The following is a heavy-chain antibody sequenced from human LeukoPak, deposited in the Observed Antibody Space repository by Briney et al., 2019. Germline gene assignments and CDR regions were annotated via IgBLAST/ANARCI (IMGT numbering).Heavy chain of an antibody. V-gene: IGHV1-18*01. Sequence: ASVKVSCKASGYTFTSYGISWGRQAPGQGLEWMGWISAYNGNTNYAQKLQGRVTMTTDTSTSTAYMELRSLRSDDTAVYYCARNPGVRGVIIRSRDNWFDPWGQGTLVTVSS. D-gene: IGHD3-10*01. CDR3: ARNPGVRGVIIRSRDNWFDP. CDR2: ISAYNGNT. CDR1: GYTFTSYG. J-gene: IGHJ5*02.